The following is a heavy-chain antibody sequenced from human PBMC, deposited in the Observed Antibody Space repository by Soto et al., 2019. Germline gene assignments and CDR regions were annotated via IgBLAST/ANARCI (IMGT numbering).Heavy chain of an antibody. V-gene: IGHV3-30*04. Sequence: ESGGGVVQPGRSLRLSCAASRFSVTSHAMHWVRQAPGKGLEWVAVISHDGRQKHYIDSVRGRFTLSRDESDNTVYLQMNSLRREDTAMYYCAKDVYFDSYYFDQWGQGTLVTVSS. CDR1: RFSVTSHA. D-gene: IGHD3-9*01. CDR3: AKDVYFDSYYFDQ. CDR2: ISHDGRQK. J-gene: IGHJ4*02.